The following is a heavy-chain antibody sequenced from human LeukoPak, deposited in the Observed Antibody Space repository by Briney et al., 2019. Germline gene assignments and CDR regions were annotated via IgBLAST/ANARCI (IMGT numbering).Heavy chain of an antibody. CDR2: ISYDGSNK. D-gene: IGHD6-13*01. CDR3: ARVRLGQQLVLGGFDY. CDR1: GFTFSSYA. J-gene: IGHJ4*02. Sequence: PGGSLRLFCAASGFTFSSYAMHWVRQAPGKGLEWVAVISYDGSNKYYADSVKGRFTISRDNSKNTLYLQMNSLRAEDTAVYYCARVRLGQQLVLGGFDYWGQGTLVTVSS. V-gene: IGHV3-30*01.